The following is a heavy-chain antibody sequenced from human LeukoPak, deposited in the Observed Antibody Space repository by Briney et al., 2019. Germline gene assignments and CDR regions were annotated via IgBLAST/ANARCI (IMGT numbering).Heavy chain of an antibody. CDR2: IKEDGSQK. J-gene: IGHJ4*02. Sequence: GGSLRLSCVASEFTFSGYWMAWVRQTPRKGLEWVANIKEDGSQKYYVDSVKGRFTISRDNAKQSLYLQMNSLRAEDTAVYYCAPNHHFRFDDWGQRTLITVSS. D-gene: IGHD1-14*01. V-gene: IGHV3-7*05. CDR3: APNHHFRFDD. CDR1: EFTFSGYW.